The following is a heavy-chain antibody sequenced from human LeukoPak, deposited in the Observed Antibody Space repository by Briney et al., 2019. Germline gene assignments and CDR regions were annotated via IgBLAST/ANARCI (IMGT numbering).Heavy chain of an antibody. V-gene: IGHV3-30*04. J-gene: IGHJ4*02. D-gene: IGHD2-15*01. CDR2: ISYDGSNK. Sequence: PGGSLRLSCAASGFSFSSYAVHWVRQAPGKGLEWVAVISYDGSNKYYADSVKGRFTISRDDSKSTLYLQMNSLRAEDTAVYYCASGDPDINSHFDYWGQGTLVTVSS. CDR3: ASGDPDINSHFDY. CDR1: GFSFSSYA.